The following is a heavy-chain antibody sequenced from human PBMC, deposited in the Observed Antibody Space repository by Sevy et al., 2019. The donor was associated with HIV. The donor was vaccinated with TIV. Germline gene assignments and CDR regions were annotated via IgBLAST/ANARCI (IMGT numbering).Heavy chain of an antibody. V-gene: IGHV4-59*13. CDR1: GGSISSYC. CDR3: ARGGVYFDY. D-gene: IGHD1-26*01. CDR2: IFFSGST. Sequence: SETLSLTCTVSGGSISSYCWSWIRQSPGKGLEWIGCIFFSGSTDYNPSLKSRVTISADTSKKQFSLKLSSVTAADTAVYFCARGGVYFDYWGQGSLVTVSS. J-gene: IGHJ4*02.